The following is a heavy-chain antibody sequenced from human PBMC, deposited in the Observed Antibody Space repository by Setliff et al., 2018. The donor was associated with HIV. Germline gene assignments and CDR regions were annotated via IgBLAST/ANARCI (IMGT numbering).Heavy chain of an antibody. CDR1: GFAFSGHQ. CDR3: AKELAASGLGYFDS. J-gene: IGHJ4*02. D-gene: IGHD3-22*01. Sequence: GGSLRLSCAASGFAFSGHQMSWVRQAPGKGLEWVAKIKQDGSDKYYVDSVKGRFTISRVNAKNSLYLQMNSLRAEDTAMYYCAKELAASGLGYFDSWGRGILVTVSS. V-gene: IGHV3-7*01. CDR2: IKQDGSDK.